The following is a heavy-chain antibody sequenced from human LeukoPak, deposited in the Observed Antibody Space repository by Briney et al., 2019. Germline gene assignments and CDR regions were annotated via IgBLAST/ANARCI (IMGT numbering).Heavy chain of an antibody. V-gene: IGHV3-23*01. Sequence: PGGSLRLSCAVSGFTFSGYAMSWVRQAPGKGLEWVSSINGNGGTTYYPESVRGRFTISRDNAKNSMYLQMNSLRAEDTAVYYCARDRLTSGSYFFDYWGQGTLVTVSS. CDR2: INGNGGTT. J-gene: IGHJ4*02. CDR3: ARDRLTSGSYFFDY. CDR1: GFTFSGYA. D-gene: IGHD1-26*01.